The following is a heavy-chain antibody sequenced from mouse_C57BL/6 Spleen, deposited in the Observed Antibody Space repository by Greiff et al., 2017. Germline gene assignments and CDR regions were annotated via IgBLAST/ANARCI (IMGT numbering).Heavy chain of an antibody. CDR1: GYTFTSYW. J-gene: IGHJ2*01. CDR2: IDPSDSET. D-gene: IGHD3-2*02. Sequence: QVQLQQPGAELVRPGSSVKLSCKASGYTFTSYWMHWVKQRPIQGLEWIGNIDPSDSETHYNQKFKDKATLTVDKSSSTAYMQLSSLTSEDSAVYYCARLAQATGRAFDYWGQGTTLTVSS. V-gene: IGHV1-52*01. CDR3: ARLAQATGRAFDY.